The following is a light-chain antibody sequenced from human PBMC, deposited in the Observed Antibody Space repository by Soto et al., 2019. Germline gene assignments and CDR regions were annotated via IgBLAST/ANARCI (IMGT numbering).Light chain of an antibody. Sequence: DIVMTQSPDSLAVSLGERATINCKSSQSLLYNSNNKNYLAWFQQKSGQPPKLLIYWVSTRESGVPDRFSGSGSGTDFTLTVSSLQAEDVAVYYCQQYYNGPWTFGQGTRVEIK. CDR1: QSLLYNSNNKNY. CDR3: QQYYNGPWT. V-gene: IGKV4-1*01. CDR2: WVS. J-gene: IGKJ1*01.